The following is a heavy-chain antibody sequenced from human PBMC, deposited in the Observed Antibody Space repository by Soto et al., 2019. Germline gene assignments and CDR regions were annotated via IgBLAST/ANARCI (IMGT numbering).Heavy chain of an antibody. CDR3: AKDGIRKDDY. CDR1: GFSISDYA. V-gene: IGHV3-23*01. Sequence: GGSLRLSCSASGFSISDYAMSWVRQAPGKGLEWVSSICDSGTKTFYADSVKGRFAISRDTSKNTVYMQMNNLRVEDTALYYCAKDGIRKDDYWGQGTVVTVPS. CDR2: ICDSGTKT. J-gene: IGHJ4*02.